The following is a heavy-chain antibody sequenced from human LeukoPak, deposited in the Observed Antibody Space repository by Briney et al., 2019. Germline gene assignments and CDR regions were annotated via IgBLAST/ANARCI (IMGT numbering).Heavy chain of an antibody. CDR3: VRHARDGYNYVEY. V-gene: IGHV4-59*08. CDR2: IYYSGNT. CDR1: GGSIRNYY. D-gene: IGHD5-24*01. Sequence: SETLSLTCTVSGGSIRNYYWSWIRQPPGKGMEWIGYIYYSGNTNQNPSLKSRVTISVDTSKNQFSLKLSSVTAADAAVYYCVRHARDGYNYVEYWGQGALVTVSS. J-gene: IGHJ4*02.